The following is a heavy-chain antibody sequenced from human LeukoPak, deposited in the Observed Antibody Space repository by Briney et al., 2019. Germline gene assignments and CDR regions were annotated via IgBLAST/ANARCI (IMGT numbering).Heavy chain of an antibody. D-gene: IGHD3-10*01. CDR3: ARALWFGETFPAY. Sequence: PGGSLRLSCAASGLTIISYSMNWVRQAPGKGLQWVSYISSSSSTIYYADSVKGRFTISRDNAKNSLYPQMNSLGAEDTAVYYCARALWFGETFPAYWGQGTLVTVSS. CDR1: GLTIISYS. CDR2: ISSSSSTI. V-gene: IGHV3-48*01. J-gene: IGHJ4*02.